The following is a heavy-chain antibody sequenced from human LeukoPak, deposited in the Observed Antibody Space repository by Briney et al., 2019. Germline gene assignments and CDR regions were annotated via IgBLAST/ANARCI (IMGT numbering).Heavy chain of an antibody. V-gene: IGHV3-15*01. D-gene: IGHD3-10*01. Sequence: GGSQRLSCAASGFTFSNAWMSWVRQAPGKGLEWVGRIKSKTDGGTTDYAAPVKGRSTISRDDSKNTLYLQMNSLKTEDTAVYYCTTALWFGELEEIDYWGQGTLVTVSS. CDR3: TTALWFGELEEIDY. CDR1: GFTFSNAW. CDR2: IKSKTDGGTT. J-gene: IGHJ4*02.